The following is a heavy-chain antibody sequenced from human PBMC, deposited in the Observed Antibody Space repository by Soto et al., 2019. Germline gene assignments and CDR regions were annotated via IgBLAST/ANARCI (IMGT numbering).Heavy chain of an antibody. D-gene: IGHD3-16*01. V-gene: IGHV3-23*01. Sequence: GGSLRLSCVASGFTFSDFVMSWVRQAPGKGLESVSTINGGGDRTYYADSVKGRFTISRDNSKNALYLQMNSLRAEDTAVYYCAKDMIGQVGDYFDYWGQGTLVTVSS. CDR3: AKDMIGQVGDYFDY. CDR1: GFTFSDFV. CDR2: INGGGDRT. J-gene: IGHJ4*02.